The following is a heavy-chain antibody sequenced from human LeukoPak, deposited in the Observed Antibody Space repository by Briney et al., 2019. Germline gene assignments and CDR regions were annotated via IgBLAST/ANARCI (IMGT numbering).Heavy chain of an antibody. CDR2: IRNDGSNK. D-gene: IGHD5-18*01. CDR1: GFTFSSYG. Sequence: GGSLRLSCAASGFTFSSYGMHWVRQAPGKGPEWVAFIRNDGSNKYYADSVKGRFTISRDNSKNTLYLQMNSLRAEDTAVYYCAKEYGYTYGEFDYWGQGTLVTVSS. CDR3: AKEYGYTYGEFDY. J-gene: IGHJ4*02. V-gene: IGHV3-30*02.